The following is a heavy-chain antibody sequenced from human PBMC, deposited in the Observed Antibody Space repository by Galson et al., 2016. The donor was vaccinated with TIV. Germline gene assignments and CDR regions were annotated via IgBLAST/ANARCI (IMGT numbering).Heavy chain of an antibody. V-gene: IGHV3-53*05. CDR2: IYSDGNA. CDR1: GFTFITKY. J-gene: IGHJ6*02. CDR3: VRETV. Sequence: SLRLSCAASGFTFITKYVSWVRQVPGKGLEWVSVIYSDGNAYYAGSVRGRFTISGDNSKGTLYLQMNSLRGEDTAVYYCVRETVWGRGTTVTVSS.